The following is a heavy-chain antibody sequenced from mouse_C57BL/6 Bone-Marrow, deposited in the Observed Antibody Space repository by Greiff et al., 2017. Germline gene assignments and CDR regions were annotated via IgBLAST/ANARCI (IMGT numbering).Heavy chain of an antibody. D-gene: IGHD2-10*02. V-gene: IGHV1-55*01. CDR3: ARGYGNPSCFAY. CDR1: GYTFTSYW. CDR2: IYPGSGST. Sequence: QVQLQHPGAELVKPGASVKMSCKASGYTFTSYWITWVKQRPGQGLEWIGDIYPGSGSTNYNEKFKSKATLTVDTSSRTAYMQLSSLTSEDSAVYYCARGYGNPSCFAYWGQGTLVSGTA. J-gene: IGHJ3*01.